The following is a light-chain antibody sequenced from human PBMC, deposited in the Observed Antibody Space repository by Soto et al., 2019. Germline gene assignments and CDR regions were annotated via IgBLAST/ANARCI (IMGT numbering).Light chain of an antibody. Sequence: DIQMTQSPSTLSASVGDRVTITCRASQDINGWLAWYQQKPGKAPKILIYNADTLESGVPSRFSGSGYGTEFILTISSLQPDDFATYYCQQFSLYWAVGQGTKVDIK. V-gene: IGKV1-5*01. J-gene: IGKJ1*01. CDR2: NAD. CDR3: QQFSLYWA. CDR1: QDINGW.